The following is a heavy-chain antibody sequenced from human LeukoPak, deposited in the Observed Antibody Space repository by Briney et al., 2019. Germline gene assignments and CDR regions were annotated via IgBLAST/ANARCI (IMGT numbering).Heavy chain of an antibody. CDR2: IKTDGSIT. J-gene: IGHJ4*02. CDR3: ARDRTTVTVFDY. D-gene: IGHD4-17*01. Sequence: GGSLRLSCAASGFTFSSHWMHWVRQAPGKGLVWVSRIKTDGSITSYADSVKGRFTISRDNAKDTLYLQMNSLRAEDTAVYYCARDRTTVTVFDYWGQGTLVTVSS. V-gene: IGHV3-74*01. CDR1: GFTFSSHW.